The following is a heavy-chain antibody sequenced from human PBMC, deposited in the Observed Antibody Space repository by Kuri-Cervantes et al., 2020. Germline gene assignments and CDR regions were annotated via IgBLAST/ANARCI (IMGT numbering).Heavy chain of an antibody. Sequence: ASVKVSCKASGYTFTSYGISWVRQAPGQGLEWMGWMNPNSGNTGYAQKFQGRVTMTRNTSISTAYMGLSSLRSEDTAVYYCARDGGSGFGYYFDYWGQGTLVTVSS. CDR1: GYTFTSYG. D-gene: IGHD6-19*01. J-gene: IGHJ4*02. CDR2: MNPNSGNT. V-gene: IGHV1-8*02. CDR3: ARDGGSGFGYYFDY.